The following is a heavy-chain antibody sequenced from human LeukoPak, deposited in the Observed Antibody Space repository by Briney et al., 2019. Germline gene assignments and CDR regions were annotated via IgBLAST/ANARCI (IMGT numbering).Heavy chain of an antibody. CDR1: GFTFSSYS. V-gene: IGHV3-21*01. D-gene: IGHD3-10*01. J-gene: IGHJ4*02. Sequence: GGSLRLSCAASGFTFSSYSMNWVCQAPGKGLEWVSSISSSSSYIYYADSVKGRFTISRDNAKNSLYLQMNSLRAEDTAVYYCARMVRGVSYYFDYWGQGTLVTVSS. CDR3: ARMVRGVSYYFDY. CDR2: ISSSSSYI.